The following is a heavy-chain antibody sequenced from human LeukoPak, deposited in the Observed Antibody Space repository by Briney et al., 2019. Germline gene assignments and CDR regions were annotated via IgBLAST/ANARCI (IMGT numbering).Heavy chain of an antibody. CDR2: VISNVGST. V-gene: IGHV3-23*01. Sequence: GGSLRLSCAASGFSFSTYDMTWVRQAPGKGLEWVSAVISNVGSTYYADSVKGRFTISRDNSKNTLYVQMNSLRAEDTALYYCAREEFDYWGQGTLVTVSS. J-gene: IGHJ4*02. CDR1: GFSFSTYD. CDR3: AREEFDY.